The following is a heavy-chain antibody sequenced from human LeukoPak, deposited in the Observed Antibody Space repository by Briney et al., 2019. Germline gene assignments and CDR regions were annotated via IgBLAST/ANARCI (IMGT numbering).Heavy chain of an antibody. D-gene: IGHD6-13*01. CDR3: APAHRGFSTE. Sequence: PSETLSLTCTVSGGSISSSGYYWSWIRQHPGKGLEWIGYIYYSGSTYYNPSLKSRLTISLDTSKNQFSLNLSSVTAADTAVYYCAPAHRGFSTEWGQGTLVTVSS. V-gene: IGHV4-31*03. CDR2: IYYSGST. CDR1: GGSISSSGYY. J-gene: IGHJ4*02.